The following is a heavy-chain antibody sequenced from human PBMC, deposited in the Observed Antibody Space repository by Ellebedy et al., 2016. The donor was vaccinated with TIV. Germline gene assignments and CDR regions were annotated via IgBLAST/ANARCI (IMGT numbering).Heavy chain of an antibody. V-gene: IGHV4-39*01. CDR2: IYYSGST. J-gene: IGHJ3*02. Sequence: SETLFLTXTVSGGSISKSSSYWGWIRQPPGKGLEWIGSIYYSGSTHYNPSLKSRVTISADTSENQFSLKLRSGTAADTAVYYCYGSGNFDAFDIWGQGTMVTVSS. CDR3: YGSGNFDAFDI. D-gene: IGHD3-10*01. CDR1: GGSISKSSSY.